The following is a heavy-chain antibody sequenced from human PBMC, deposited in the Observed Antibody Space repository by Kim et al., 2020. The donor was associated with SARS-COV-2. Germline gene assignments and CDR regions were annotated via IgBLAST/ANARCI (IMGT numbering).Heavy chain of an antibody. CDR3: ARGGVAAIKSPSYYYYGMDV. Sequence: GGSLRLSCAASGFTFSDYYMSWIRQAPGKGLEWVSYISSSSSYTNYADSVKGRFTISRDNAKNSLYLQMNSLRAEDTAVYYCARGGVAAIKSPSYYYYGMDVWGQGTTVTVSS. CDR2: ISSSSSYT. V-gene: IGHV3-11*06. D-gene: IGHD2-15*01. CDR1: GFTFSDYY. J-gene: IGHJ6*02.